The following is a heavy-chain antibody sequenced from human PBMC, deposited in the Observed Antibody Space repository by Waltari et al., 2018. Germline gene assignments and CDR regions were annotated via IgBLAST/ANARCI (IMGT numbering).Heavy chain of an antibody. CDR2: FYYSGST. D-gene: IGHD5-12*01. Sequence: QLQLQESGPGLVKPSETLSLTCTGSGGSISRSSYYWGWIRQSPGKGLEWIGGFYYSGSTYYNPTLKSRVTISGDTSKNQFSLKLSSVTAADTAVYYCARHWKKSGYRFDPWGQGTLVTVSS. CDR1: GGSISRSSYY. V-gene: IGHV4-39*01. CDR3: ARHWKKSGYRFDP. J-gene: IGHJ5*02.